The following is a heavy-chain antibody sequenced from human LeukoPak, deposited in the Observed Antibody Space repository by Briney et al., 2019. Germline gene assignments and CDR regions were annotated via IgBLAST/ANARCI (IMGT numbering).Heavy chain of an antibody. J-gene: IGHJ6*03. Sequence: GASVKVSCKASGYTFTSYDINWVRQATGQGLEWMGWMNPNSGNTGYAQKFQGRVTITRNTSISTAYMELRSLRSDDTAVYYCARDQYSNYYYYMDVWGKGTTVTVSS. CDR3: ARDQYSNYYYYMDV. V-gene: IGHV1-8*03. CDR1: GYTFTSYD. CDR2: MNPNSGNT. D-gene: IGHD4-11*01.